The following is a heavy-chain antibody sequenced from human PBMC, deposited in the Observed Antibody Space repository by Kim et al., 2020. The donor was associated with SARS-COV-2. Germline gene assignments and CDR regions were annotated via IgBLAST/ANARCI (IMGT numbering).Heavy chain of an antibody. J-gene: IGHJ6*03. Sequence: KGRFTISRDNSRNTLYLQMNSLRVEDTAVYYCVRDVVSTIFGVVGAYYMDVWGKGTTVTVSS. CDR3: VRDVVSTIFGVVGAYYMDV. D-gene: IGHD3-3*01. V-gene: IGHV3-66*01.